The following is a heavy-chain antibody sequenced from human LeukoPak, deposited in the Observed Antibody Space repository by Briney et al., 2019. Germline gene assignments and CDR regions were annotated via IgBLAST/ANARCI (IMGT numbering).Heavy chain of an antibody. Sequence: GMSLRLSCAASGFTFSSYAMHWVRQAPGKGLEWAALISYDGSNKYYADSVKGRFTISRDNSKNTLYLQMNSLTAEDTAVYYCAREDSSGWHGLDYWGQGSLVTVSS. J-gene: IGHJ4*02. CDR1: GFTFSSYA. CDR2: ISYDGSNK. CDR3: AREDSSGWHGLDY. D-gene: IGHD3-22*01. V-gene: IGHV3-30-3*01.